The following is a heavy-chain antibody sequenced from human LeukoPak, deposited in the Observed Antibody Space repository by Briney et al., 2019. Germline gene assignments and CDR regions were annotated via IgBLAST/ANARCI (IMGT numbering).Heavy chain of an antibody. CDR2: ISYDGSNK. CDR3: ARKRITMIVVVADAFDI. CDR1: GFTFSSYG. V-gene: IGHV3-30*03. Sequence: GGSLRLSCAASGFTFSSYGMHWVRQAPGKGLEWVAVISYDGSNKYYADSVKGRFTISRDNSKNTLYLQMNSLRAEDTAVYYCARKRITMIVVVADAFDIWGQGTMVTVSS. D-gene: IGHD3-22*01. J-gene: IGHJ3*02.